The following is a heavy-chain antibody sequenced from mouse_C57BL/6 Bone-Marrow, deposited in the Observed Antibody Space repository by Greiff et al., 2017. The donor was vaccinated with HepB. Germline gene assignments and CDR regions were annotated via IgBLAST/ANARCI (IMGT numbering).Heavy chain of an antibody. Sequence: EVMLVESGGDLVKPGGSLKLSCAASGFTFSSYGMSWVRQTPDKRLEWVATISSGGSYTYYPDSVKGRFTISRDNAKNTLYLQMSSLKSEDSATYYCARYGTGVDYWGQGTTLTVSS. V-gene: IGHV5-6*02. D-gene: IGHD4-1*01. J-gene: IGHJ2*01. CDR3: ARYGTGVDY. CDR1: GFTFSSYG. CDR2: ISSGGSYT.